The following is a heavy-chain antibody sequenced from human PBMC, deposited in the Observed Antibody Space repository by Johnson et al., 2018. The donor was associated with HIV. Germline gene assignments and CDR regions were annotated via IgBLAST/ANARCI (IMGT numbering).Heavy chain of an antibody. CDR1: GFTFSDYY. CDR2: ISSSGSTI. D-gene: IGHD3-22*01. J-gene: IGHJ3*02. CDR3: ARGENYYDSSGYWDDAFDI. Sequence: QVQLVESGGGLVKPGGSLRLSCAASGFTFSDYYMSWIRQAPGKGLEWVSYISSSGSTIYYADSVKGRLTISRDNAKNSLYLQMNSLRAEYMAVYYCARGENYYDSSGYWDDAFDIWGQGTMVTVSS. V-gene: IGHV3-11*04.